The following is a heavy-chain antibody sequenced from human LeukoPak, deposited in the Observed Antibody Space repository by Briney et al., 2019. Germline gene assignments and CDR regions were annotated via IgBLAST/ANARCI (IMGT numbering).Heavy chain of an antibody. V-gene: IGHV1-2*06. D-gene: IGHD6-13*01. J-gene: IGHJ5*02. CDR1: GYTFTGYY. CDR3: ASQFIAAAEWENWFDP. CDR2: INPNSGGT. Sequence: ASVKVSCKASGYTFTGYYMHWVRQAPGQGLEWMGRINPNSGGTNYAQKFQGRATMTRDTSISTAYMELSRLRSDDTAVYYCASQFIAAAEWENWFDPWGQGTLVTVSS.